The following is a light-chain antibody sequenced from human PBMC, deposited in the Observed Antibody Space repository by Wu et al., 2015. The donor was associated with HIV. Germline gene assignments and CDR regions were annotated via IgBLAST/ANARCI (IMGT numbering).Light chain of an antibody. CDR2: GAS. CDR1: QSVSSGY. J-gene: IGKJ2*03. Sequence: EMVLTQSPGTLSLSPGERATLSCRASQSVSSGYLAWYQQKPGQAPRLLIYGASNRATGIPDRFSGSGSGTDFTLTISSLEPEDFAVYYCQQRSNWPRMYSFGQGTKLEIK. CDR3: QQRSNWPRMYS. V-gene: IGKV3D-20*02.